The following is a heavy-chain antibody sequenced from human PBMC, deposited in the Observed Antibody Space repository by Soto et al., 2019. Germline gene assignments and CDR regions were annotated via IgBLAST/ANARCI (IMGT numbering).Heavy chain of an antibody. CDR2: INPNSGGT. D-gene: IGHD1-20*01. J-gene: IGHJ6*02. CDR1: GYTFTGYY. V-gene: IGHV1-2*02. Sequence: ASVKVSCKASGYTFTGYYMHWVRQAPGQGLEWMGWINPNSGGTNCAQKFQGRVTMTRDTSISTAYMELSRLRSDDTAVYYCAREMITGTTGPYYYYGMDVWGQGTTVTVSS. CDR3: AREMITGTTGPYYYYGMDV.